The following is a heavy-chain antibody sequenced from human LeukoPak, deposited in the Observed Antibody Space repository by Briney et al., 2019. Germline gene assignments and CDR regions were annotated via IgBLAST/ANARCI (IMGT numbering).Heavy chain of an antibody. V-gene: IGHV1-2*02. CDR1: GYTFTGHY. D-gene: IGHD6-13*01. CDR3: ARKKTATKYSSSWYVDY. J-gene: IGHJ4*02. CDR2: INPNSGGT. Sequence: GASVKDSCKASGYTFTGHYMHWVRQAPGQGLEWMGWINPNSGGTNYAQKFQGRVTMTRDTSISTAYMELRRLRSDDTAVYYCARKKTATKYSSSWYVDYWGQGTLVTVSS.